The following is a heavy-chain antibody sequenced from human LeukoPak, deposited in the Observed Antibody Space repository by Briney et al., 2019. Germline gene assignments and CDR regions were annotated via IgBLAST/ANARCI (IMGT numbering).Heavy chain of an antibody. CDR1: GFTFRNCA. Sequence: GGSLRLSCAASGFTFRNCAMHWVRQAPGKGLEWVSGISGSGDNTYYADSVKGRFTISRDNSKNTLYVQVNSLGTEDTAAYYCAKGSYYGSSGSFYFDYWGQGTLVTVSS. D-gene: IGHD3-22*01. CDR3: AKGSYYGSSGSFYFDY. V-gene: IGHV3-23*01. CDR2: ISGSGDNT. J-gene: IGHJ4*02.